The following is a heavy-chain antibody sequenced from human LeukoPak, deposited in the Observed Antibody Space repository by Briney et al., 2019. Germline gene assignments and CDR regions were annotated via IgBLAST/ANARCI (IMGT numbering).Heavy chain of an antibody. CDR2: ISGSGGST. J-gene: IGHJ4*02. CDR1: GFTFSSYA. D-gene: IGHD1-26*01. V-gene: IGHV3-23*01. Sequence: GGSLRLSCAASGFTFSSYAMSWVRQAPGKGLEWVSAISGSGGSTYYADSVKGRFTISRDNSKNSLYLQMNSLRAEDTAVYYCARDIPSGTYKPGGYYFDYWGQGTLVTVSS. CDR3: ARDIPSGTYKPGGYYFDY.